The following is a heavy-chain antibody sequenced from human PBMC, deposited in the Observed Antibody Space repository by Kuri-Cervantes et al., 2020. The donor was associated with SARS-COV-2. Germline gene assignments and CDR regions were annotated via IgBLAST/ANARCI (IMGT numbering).Heavy chain of an antibody. Sequence: SETLSLTCAISGESVSSNSAAWDWIRQSPSRGLEWLGRTYYNSQWYTDYSPSVKSRIIIRSDTSKNHVSLQLNSVTPDDTAVYYCAREQISLIVLQSGTFAIWGQGTMVTVSS. V-gene: IGHV6-1*01. CDR1: GESVSSNSAA. D-gene: IGHD3-22*01. CDR3: AREQISLIVLQSGTFAI. J-gene: IGHJ3*02. CDR2: TYYNSQWYT.